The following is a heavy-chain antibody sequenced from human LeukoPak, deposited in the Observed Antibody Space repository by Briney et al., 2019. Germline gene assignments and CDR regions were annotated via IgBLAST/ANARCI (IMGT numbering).Heavy chain of an antibody. CDR3: ARDLGYCSGGSCSYYYMDV. J-gene: IGHJ6*03. D-gene: IGHD2-15*01. CDR2: INPSGGST. V-gene: IGHV1-46*01. Sequence: ASVKVSCKASGYTSTSYYMHWVRQAPGQGLEWMGIINPSGGSTSYAQKFQGRVTMTRDMSTSTVYMELSSLRSEDTAVYYCARDLGYCSGGSCSYYYMDVWGKGTTVTISS. CDR1: GYTSTSYY.